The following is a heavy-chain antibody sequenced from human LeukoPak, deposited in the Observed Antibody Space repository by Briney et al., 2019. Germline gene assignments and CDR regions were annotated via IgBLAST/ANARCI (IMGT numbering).Heavy chain of an antibody. CDR1: GGTFSSYA. Sequence: ASVKVSCKASGGTFSSYAISWVRQAPGQGLEWMGWVSAYNGNTNYAQKLQGRVTMTTDTSTSTAYMELRSLRSDDTAVYYCARDRLYDFWSGYSLDYYYYGMDVWGQGTTVTVSS. V-gene: IGHV1-18*01. CDR3: ARDRLYDFWSGYSLDYYYYGMDV. J-gene: IGHJ6*02. CDR2: VSAYNGNT. D-gene: IGHD3-3*01.